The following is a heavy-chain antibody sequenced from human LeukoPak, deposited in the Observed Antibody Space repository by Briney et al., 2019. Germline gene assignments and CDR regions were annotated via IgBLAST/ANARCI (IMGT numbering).Heavy chain of an antibody. J-gene: IGHJ4*02. CDR1: GGSISSGGYY. CDR3: ARGYYDSSGYYSGLDY. D-gene: IGHD3-22*01. Sequence: SETLSLTCTVSGGSISSGGYYWSWIRQHPGKGLEWIGYIYYSGSTYYNPSLKSRVTISVDTSKNQFSLKLSSVTVADTAVYYCARGYYDSSGYYSGLDYWGQGTLVTVSS. V-gene: IGHV4-31*03. CDR2: IYYSGST.